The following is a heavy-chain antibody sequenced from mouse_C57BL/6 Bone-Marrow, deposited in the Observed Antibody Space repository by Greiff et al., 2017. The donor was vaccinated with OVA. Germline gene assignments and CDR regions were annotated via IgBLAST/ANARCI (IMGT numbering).Heavy chain of an antibody. CDR1: GFNIKDDY. V-gene: IGHV14-4*01. CDR3: TTITTVVAGNY. CDR2: IDPENGDT. J-gene: IGHJ2*01. D-gene: IGHD1-1*01. Sequence: EVQLQQSGAELVRPGASVKLSCTASGFNIKDDYMPWVKQRPEQGLEWIGWIDPENGDTEYASKFQGKATITADPSSNTAYLQLSSLTSEDTAVYYCTTITTVVAGNYWGQGTTLTVSS.